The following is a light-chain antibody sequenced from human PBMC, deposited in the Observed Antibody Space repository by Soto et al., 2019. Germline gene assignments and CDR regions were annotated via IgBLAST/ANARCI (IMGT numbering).Light chain of an antibody. V-gene: IGKV3-15*01. Sequence: EVLMTQSPVTLSVSPGERATLSCTASQSVNNNVAWYQQKPGHAPRLLIYSASSGATGTPARFSGSGSGSDFTLTISSLQSEDFAVYYCQQYNKWPLTFGPGTKVDIK. CDR1: QSVNNN. CDR2: SAS. CDR3: QQYNKWPLT. J-gene: IGKJ3*01.